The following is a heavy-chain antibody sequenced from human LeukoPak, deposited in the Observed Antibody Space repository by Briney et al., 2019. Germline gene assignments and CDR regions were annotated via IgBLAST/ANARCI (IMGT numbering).Heavy chain of an antibody. CDR1: GGSFSGYY. V-gene: IGHV4-34*01. Sequence: SETLPLTCAVYGGSFSGYYWSWIRQPPGKGLEWIGSIYYSGGPYYNPSLKSRVTISVDTSKKQFSLKLSSVTAADTAVYYCARHVGFITMVRGVINNNWFDPWGQGTLVTVSS. CDR3: ARHVGFITMVRGVINNNWFDP. D-gene: IGHD3-10*01. J-gene: IGHJ5*02. CDR2: IYYSGGP.